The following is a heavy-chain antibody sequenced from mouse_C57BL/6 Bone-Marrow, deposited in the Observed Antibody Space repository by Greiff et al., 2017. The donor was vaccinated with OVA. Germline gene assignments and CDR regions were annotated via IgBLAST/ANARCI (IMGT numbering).Heavy chain of an antibody. CDR2: IWGGGST. D-gene: IGHD2-4*01. Sequence: QVQLQESGPGLVAPSQSLSITCTVSGFSLTSYGVDWVRQPPGKGLEWLGVIWGGGSTNYNSALMSRLSISKDNSKSQVFLKMNSLQGEDRGMYCWAKQYDYEEAAMGYWGQGASVTVS. J-gene: IGHJ4*01. CDR3: AKQYDYEEAAMGY. CDR1: GFSLTSYG. V-gene: IGHV2-9*01.